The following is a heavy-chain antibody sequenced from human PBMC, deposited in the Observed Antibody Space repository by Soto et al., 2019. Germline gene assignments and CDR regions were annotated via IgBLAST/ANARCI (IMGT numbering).Heavy chain of an antibody. Sequence: LRLSCAASGFIFIYFGMSWVRQAPGNVLEWVAVTSFDGSHEYYAASAKGRFTISRDNSKNMLLLQMDNVRAEDTAVYYCAKSPSKARDYEVLAGYSGYFHSWGLGTRVSVSS. CDR3: AKSPSKARDYEVLAGYSGYFHS. V-gene: IGHV3-30*18. J-gene: IGHJ4*02. CDR1: GFIFIYFG. CDR2: TSFDGSHE. D-gene: IGHD3-9*01.